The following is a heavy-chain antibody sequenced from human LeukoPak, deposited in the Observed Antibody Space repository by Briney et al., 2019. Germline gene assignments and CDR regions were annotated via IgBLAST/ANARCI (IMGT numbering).Heavy chain of an antibody. CDR2: ISGSGGRT. Sequence: QPGGSLRLSCAVSGFTFSSYAMSWVRQAPGKGLEWVSVISGSGGRTYYADSVKGRFTISRDNSKNTLYLQMNSLRAEDTAVYYCAKNHGDYVDDAFDIWGQGTMVTVSS. V-gene: IGHV3-23*01. D-gene: IGHD4-17*01. CDR3: AKNHGDYVDDAFDI. J-gene: IGHJ3*02. CDR1: GFTFSSYA.